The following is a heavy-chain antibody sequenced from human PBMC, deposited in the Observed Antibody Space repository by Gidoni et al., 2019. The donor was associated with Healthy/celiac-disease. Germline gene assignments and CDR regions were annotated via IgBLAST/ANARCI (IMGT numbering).Heavy chain of an antibody. CDR1: GGSFSGYY. CDR3: ATAYCGGDCYLYDAFDI. D-gene: IGHD2-21*02. CDR2: SNHSGST. J-gene: IGHJ3*02. V-gene: IGHV4-34*01. Sequence: QVQLQQWGAGLLKPSETLSLTCAVYGGSFSGYYWSWIRQPPGKGLEWIGESNHSGSTNYNPSLKSRVTISVDTSKNQFSLKLSSVTAADTAVYYCATAYCGGDCYLYDAFDIWGQGTMVTVSS.